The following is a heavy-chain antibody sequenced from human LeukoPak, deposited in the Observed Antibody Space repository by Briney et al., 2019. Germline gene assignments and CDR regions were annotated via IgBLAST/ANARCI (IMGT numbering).Heavy chain of an antibody. Sequence: PGGSLRLSCAASGFTFSSYEMNWVRQAPGKGLEWVSYISSSGSTIYYADSVKGRFTISRDNAKNSLYLQMNSLRAEDTAVYYCARDPAEGSSYGPYWGQGTLVTVSS. CDR1: GFTFSSYE. CDR2: ISSSGSTI. V-gene: IGHV3-48*03. D-gene: IGHD5-18*01. J-gene: IGHJ4*02. CDR3: ARDPAEGSSYGPY.